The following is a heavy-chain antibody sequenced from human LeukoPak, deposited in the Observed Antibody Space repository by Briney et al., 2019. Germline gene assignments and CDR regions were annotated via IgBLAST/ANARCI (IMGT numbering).Heavy chain of an antibody. V-gene: IGHV4-34*01. D-gene: IGHD3-22*01. CDR3: AREHSSPYYDSSGYYYVGDAFDI. CDR2: INHSGST. Sequence: SETLSLTCAVYGGSFSGYYWSWIRQPPGKGLEWIGEINHSGSTNYNPSLKSRVTISVDTSKNQFSLKLSSVTAADTAVYYCAREHSSPYYDSSGYYYVGDAFDIWGQGTMVTVSS. J-gene: IGHJ3*02. CDR1: GGSFSGYY.